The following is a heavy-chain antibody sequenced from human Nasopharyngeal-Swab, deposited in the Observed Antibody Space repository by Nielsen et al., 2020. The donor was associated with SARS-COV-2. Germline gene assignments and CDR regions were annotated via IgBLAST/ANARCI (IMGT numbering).Heavy chain of an antibody. CDR1: GCSISSSNW. V-gene: IGHV4-4*02. Sequence: SETLSLTCAASGCSISSSNWWRGVRQPPGKGLEWNGIIYHSGSTNYNPSLKSRVTISVDKSKNQFSLKLSTVTAADTAVYYCASFPETYYDFWGGYFNFDYWGQGTLVTVSS. D-gene: IGHD3-3*01. J-gene: IGHJ4*02. CDR3: ASFPETYYDFWGGYFNFDY. CDR2: IYHSGST.